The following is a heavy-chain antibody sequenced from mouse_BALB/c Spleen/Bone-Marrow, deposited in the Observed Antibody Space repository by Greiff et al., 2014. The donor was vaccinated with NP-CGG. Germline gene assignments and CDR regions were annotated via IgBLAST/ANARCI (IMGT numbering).Heavy chain of an antibody. V-gene: IGHV5-6*01. J-gene: IGHJ2*01. CDR2: ITSGGRYT. CDR3: ARRGGEKDYFDY. CDR1: GFTFSSYG. Sequence: EVQVVESGEDLVKSGGSLKLSCAASGFTFSSYGMSWVRQTPDKRLEWVATITSGGRYTYYPDSVKGRFTISRDNAKNTLYLQMSSLKSEDTAMYYCARRGGEKDYFDYWGQGTTLTVSS.